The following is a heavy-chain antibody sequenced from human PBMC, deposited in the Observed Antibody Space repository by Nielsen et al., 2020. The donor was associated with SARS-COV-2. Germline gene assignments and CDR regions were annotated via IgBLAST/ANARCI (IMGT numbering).Heavy chain of an antibody. CDR3: ARHLRGYIDY. J-gene: IGHJ4*02. CDR1: RYSFASYS. Sequence: ASVKVSCKASRYSFASYSMHWVRQAPGQRLEWMGWINVGNGNTRYSQKFQGRVTITRDTSASTAYMELSSLGSEDTAVYYCARHLRGYIDYWGQGTLVTVSS. V-gene: IGHV1-3*01. CDR2: INVGNGNT.